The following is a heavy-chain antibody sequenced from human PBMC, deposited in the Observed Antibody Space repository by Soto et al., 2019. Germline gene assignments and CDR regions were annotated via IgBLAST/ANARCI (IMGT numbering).Heavy chain of an antibody. CDR2: MNPNSGNT. Sequence: QVQLVQSGAEVKKPGASVKVSCKASGYTFTSYDINWVRQATGQGLEWMGWMNPNSGNTCYAQKFQGRVTMTRNTSISTAYMELSSLRYEDTAVYYCARERTGTTSMDVWGQGTTVTVSS. CDR1: GYTFTSYD. V-gene: IGHV1-8*01. CDR3: ARERTGTTSMDV. D-gene: IGHD1-1*01. J-gene: IGHJ6*02.